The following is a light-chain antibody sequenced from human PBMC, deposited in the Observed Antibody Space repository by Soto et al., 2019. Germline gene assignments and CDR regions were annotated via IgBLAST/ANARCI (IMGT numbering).Light chain of an antibody. V-gene: IGLV2-14*01. Sequence: QSALTQPASVSGSPGQSITISCTGTSSDIGGYNFVSWYHQHPGKAPKLMIYDVSNRPSGVSNRFSGSKSGNTASLTISGLQAEDEADYYCSSYTSSNTVVFGGGTQLTVL. CDR3: SSYTSSNTVV. J-gene: IGLJ3*02. CDR1: SSDIGGYNF. CDR2: DVS.